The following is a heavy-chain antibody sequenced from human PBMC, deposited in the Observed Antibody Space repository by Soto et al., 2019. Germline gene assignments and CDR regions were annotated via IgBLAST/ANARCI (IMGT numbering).Heavy chain of an antibody. Sequence: QVQLVESGGGVVQPGRSLRLSCAASGFTFSSYALHWVRQAPGKGLEWVAVISYAGSNTYYADSVKGRFNISRDTSKNALYLQMNSLRAEDTAVYYCARAEVRIAAAGTTGYWGQGTLVTVSS. J-gene: IGHJ4*02. V-gene: IGHV3-30-3*01. D-gene: IGHD6-13*01. CDR3: ARAEVRIAAAGTTGY. CDR1: GFTFSSYA. CDR2: ISYAGSNT.